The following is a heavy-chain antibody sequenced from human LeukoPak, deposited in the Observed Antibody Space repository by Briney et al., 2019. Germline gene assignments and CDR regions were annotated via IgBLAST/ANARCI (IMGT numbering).Heavy chain of an antibody. CDR3: ARGRGSSSSYFDY. Sequence: PGGSLRLSCAASGFTFSSYAMHWVRQAPGKGLEWVAVISYDGSNKYYADSVKGRFTISRDNSKNTLYLQMNSLRAEDTAVYYCARGRGSSSSYFDYWGQGTLVTVSS. D-gene: IGHD6-6*01. V-gene: IGHV3-30-3*01. J-gene: IGHJ4*02. CDR2: ISYDGSNK. CDR1: GFTFSSYA.